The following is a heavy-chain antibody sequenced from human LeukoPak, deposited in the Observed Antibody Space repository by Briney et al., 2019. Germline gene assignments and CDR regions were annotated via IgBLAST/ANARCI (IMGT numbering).Heavy chain of an antibody. CDR1: GFTFSSYS. CDR2: ISSSSSYI. CDR3: ARGHSSGWYVFDY. J-gene: IGHJ4*02. Sequence: GGSLRLSCAASGFTFSSYSMNWVRQAPGKGPEWVSSISSSSSYIYYADSVKGRFTISRDNAKNSLYLQMNSLRAEDTAVYYCARGHSSGWYVFDYWGQGTLVTVSS. V-gene: IGHV3-21*01. D-gene: IGHD6-19*01.